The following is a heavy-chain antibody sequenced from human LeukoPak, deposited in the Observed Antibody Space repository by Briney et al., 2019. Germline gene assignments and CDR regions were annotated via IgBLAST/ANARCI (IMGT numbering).Heavy chain of an antibody. CDR1: GDSVSSNSAA. J-gene: IGHJ4*02. CDR3: ARVSSAYRVTTFSGFDY. V-gene: IGHV6-1*01. CDR2: TYYRSKWYN. D-gene: IGHD4-17*01. Sequence: SQTLSLTCALSGDSVSSNSAAWNWIRQSPSRGLEWLGRTYYRSKWYNDYAVSVKSRITINPDTSKNQFSLQLNSVTPEDTAVYYCARVSSAYRVTTFSGFDYWGQGTLVTVSS.